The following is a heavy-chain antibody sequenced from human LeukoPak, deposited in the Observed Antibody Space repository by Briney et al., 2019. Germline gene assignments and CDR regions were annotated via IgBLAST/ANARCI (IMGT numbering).Heavy chain of an antibody. CDR3: ARGVLRFLEWLSNFMDV. CDR1: GYTFTSYG. J-gene: IGHJ6*03. Sequence: ASVKVSCKASGYTFTSYGISWVRQAPGQGLEWMGWISAYNGNTNYAQKLQGRVTMTTDTSTSTAYMELRSLRSDDTAVYYCARGVLRFLEWLSNFMDVWGKGTTVTVSS. V-gene: IGHV1-18*01. CDR2: ISAYNGNT. D-gene: IGHD3-3*01.